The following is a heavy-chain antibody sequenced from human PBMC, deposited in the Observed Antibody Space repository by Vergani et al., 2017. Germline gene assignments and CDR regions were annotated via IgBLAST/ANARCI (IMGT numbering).Heavy chain of an antibody. V-gene: IGHV3-23*01. Sequence: EVQLLESGGGSAQPGESLRLSCVASGFTFTAHGLNWARQAPGKGLEWVSGISASGAPTHYADSVKGRVTISRDNSKNTLYLQMNSLRVEDTAVYYCARAYGRYDWFDYWGQRTLVTVSS. J-gene: IGHJ4*01. CDR1: GFTFTAHG. CDR3: ARAYGRYDWFDY. CDR2: ISASGAPT. D-gene: IGHD1-20*01.